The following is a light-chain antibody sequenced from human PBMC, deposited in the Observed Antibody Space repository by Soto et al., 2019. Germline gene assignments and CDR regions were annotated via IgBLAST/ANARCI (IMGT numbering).Light chain of an antibody. CDR1: QSLLRS. CDR3: QQYIAYSYS. J-gene: IGKJ2*01. Sequence: DIQMTQSPSTLSASVGDRVTITCRASQSLLRSLAWHQQKAGKAPKLLIYDASNLQSGVPSRFSGSGSGTEFTLTISGLQPDDFATYYCQQYIAYSYSFGQGTKLEIK. CDR2: DAS. V-gene: IGKV1-5*01.